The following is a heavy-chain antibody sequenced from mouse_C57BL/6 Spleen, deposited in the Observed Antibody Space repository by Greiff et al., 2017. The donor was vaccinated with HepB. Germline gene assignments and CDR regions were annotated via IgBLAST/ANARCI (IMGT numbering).Heavy chain of an antibody. CDR1: GYAFTNYL. Sequence: QVQLKQSGAELVRPGTSVKVSCKASGYAFTNYLIEWVKQRPGQGLEWIGVINPGSGGTNYNEKFKGKATLTADKSSSTAYMQLSSLTSEDSAVYFCARSYSTPYWYFDVWGTGTTVTVSS. CDR3: ARSYSTPYWYFDV. V-gene: IGHV1-54*01. J-gene: IGHJ1*03. CDR2: INPGSGGT. D-gene: IGHD2-5*01.